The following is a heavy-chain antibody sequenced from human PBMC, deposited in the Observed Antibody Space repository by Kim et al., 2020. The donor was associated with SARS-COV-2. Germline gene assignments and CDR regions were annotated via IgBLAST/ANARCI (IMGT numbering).Heavy chain of an antibody. CDR1: GFTFSNYA. CDR2: ITGSGGST. CDR3: AKRSATGSYYFDY. D-gene: IGHD6-6*01. J-gene: IGHJ4*02. V-gene: IGHV3-23*01. Sequence: GGSLRLSCAASGFTFSNYAMSWVRQAPGKALEWVSTITGSGGSTYYADSVKGRFTFSRDNSWSTLSLQMNSLRVEDTAVYYCAKRSATGSYYFDYWGQG.